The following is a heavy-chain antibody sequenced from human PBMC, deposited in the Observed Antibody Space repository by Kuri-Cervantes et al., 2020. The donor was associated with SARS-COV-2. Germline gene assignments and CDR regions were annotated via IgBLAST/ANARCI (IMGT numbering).Heavy chain of an antibody. Sequence: GESLKISCAASGFTFSSYGMHWVRQAPGKGLEWVAVIWYDGSNKYYADSVKGRFTISRDNSKNTLYLQMNSLRAEDTAVYYCARDRGYGGLRYYFDYWGQGTLVTASS. J-gene: IGHJ4*02. CDR1: GFTFSSYG. CDR3: ARDRGYGGLRYYFDY. V-gene: IGHV3-33*08. CDR2: IWYDGSNK. D-gene: IGHD5-12*01.